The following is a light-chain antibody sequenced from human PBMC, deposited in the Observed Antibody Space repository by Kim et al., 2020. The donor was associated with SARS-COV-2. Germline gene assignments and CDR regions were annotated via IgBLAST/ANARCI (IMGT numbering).Light chain of an antibody. Sequence: ASIGERVTNTCRASQSISSYLNGYQQKPGKAPKLLIYAASSLQSGVASRFSGSGSGTDFTLTISSLQPEDFATYYCQQSYSTPRTCGQGTKVDIK. CDR1: QSISSY. J-gene: IGKJ1*01. CDR3: QQSYSTPRT. V-gene: IGKV1-39*01. CDR2: AAS.